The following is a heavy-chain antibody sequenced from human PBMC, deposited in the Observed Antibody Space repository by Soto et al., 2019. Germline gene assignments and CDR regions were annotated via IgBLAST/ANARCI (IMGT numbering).Heavy chain of an antibody. V-gene: IGHV4-59*08. CDR3: ASHPSMVYAQQGSYYYYYYMDV. J-gene: IGHJ6*03. D-gene: IGHD2-8*01. CDR2: IYYSGST. Sequence: HSETLSLTCTVSGGSISSYYWSWIRQPPGKGLERIEYIYYSGSTNYIPSLKSRVTISVDTSKNQFSLKLSSVTAADTAVYYCASHPSMVYAQQGSYYYYYYMDVWGKGTTVTVSS. CDR1: GGSISSYY.